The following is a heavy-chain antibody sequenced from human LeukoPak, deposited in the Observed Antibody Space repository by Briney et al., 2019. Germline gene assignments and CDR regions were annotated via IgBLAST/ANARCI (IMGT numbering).Heavy chain of an antibody. CDR1: GGSFSGYY. CDR3: ARDSGSYCTTTTCYGGYYFDY. Sequence: SETLSLTCGVNGGSFSGYYWNWIRQTPGKGLEWIGEINHSGSTNYNPSLKSRVTISVDTSKNQFSLKLSSVTAADTAVYYCARDSGSYCTTTTCYGGYYFDYWGQGTLVTVSS. J-gene: IGHJ4*02. V-gene: IGHV4-34*01. D-gene: IGHD2-2*01. CDR2: INHSGST.